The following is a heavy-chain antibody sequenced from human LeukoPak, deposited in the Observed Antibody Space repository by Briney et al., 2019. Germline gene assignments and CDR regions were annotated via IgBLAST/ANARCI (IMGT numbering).Heavy chain of an antibody. D-gene: IGHD6-19*01. CDR2: IIPIFGTA. CDR1: GGTFSSYA. CDR3: ARDRISGWYSDY. J-gene: IGHJ4*02. Sequence: SVKVSCKASGGTFSSYAISWVRQAPGQGLEWMGGIIPIFGTANYAQKFRGRVTITADESTSTAYMELSSLRSEDTAMYYCARDRISGWYSDYWGQGTLVTVSS. V-gene: IGHV1-69*13.